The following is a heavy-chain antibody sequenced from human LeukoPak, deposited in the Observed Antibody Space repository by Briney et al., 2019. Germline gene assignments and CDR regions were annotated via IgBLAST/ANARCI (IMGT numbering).Heavy chain of an antibody. CDR1: GGSISSHY. Sequence: PSETLSLTCTVSGGSISSHYCSWMRQPPGKGLEWIGYIYYSGSTKYNPPLKRRVTISVDTSKNTFSLKLSSLNAADTAAYYCARGPRGYSYGLPYYYYMDVWGKGTTVTVSS. CDR2: IYYSGST. CDR3: ARGPRGYSYGLPYYYYMDV. J-gene: IGHJ6*03. D-gene: IGHD5-18*01. V-gene: IGHV4-59*11.